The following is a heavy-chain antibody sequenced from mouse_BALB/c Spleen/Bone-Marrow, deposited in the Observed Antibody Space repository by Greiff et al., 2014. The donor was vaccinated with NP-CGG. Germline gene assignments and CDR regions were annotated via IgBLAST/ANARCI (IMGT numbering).Heavy chain of an antibody. Sequence: VQLQQSGAELAKPGASVKMSCKASGYTFTNYWMHWVKQRPGQGLEWIGYINPSTGYTEYNQKFKDKATLTADKSSSTAYMRLSSLTSEDSAVYYCAGIYYYGRDYWGQGTTLTVSS. J-gene: IGHJ2*01. CDR2: INPSTGYT. CDR1: GYTFTNYW. D-gene: IGHD1-1*01. CDR3: AGIYYYGRDY. V-gene: IGHV1-7*01.